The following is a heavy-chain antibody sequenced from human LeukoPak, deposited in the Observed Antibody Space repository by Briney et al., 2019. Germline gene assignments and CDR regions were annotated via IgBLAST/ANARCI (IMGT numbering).Heavy chain of an antibody. D-gene: IGHD2-15*01. J-gene: IGHJ5*02. Sequence: PGGSLRLSCAASGFTFSSYAMSWVRQAPGKGLEWVSAISGSGGSTYYADSVKGRFTISGDNSKNTLYLQMNSLRAEDTAVYYCAKAQVVVAATPYWFDPWGQGTLVTVSS. CDR2: ISGSGGST. CDR1: GFTFSSYA. CDR3: AKAQVVVAATPYWFDP. V-gene: IGHV3-23*01.